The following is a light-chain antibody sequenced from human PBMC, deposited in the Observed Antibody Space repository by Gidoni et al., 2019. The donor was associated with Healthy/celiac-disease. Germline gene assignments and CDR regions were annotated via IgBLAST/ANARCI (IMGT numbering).Light chain of an antibody. J-gene: IGKJ4*01. CDR3: QQRSNGLT. CDR2: DAS. CDR1: QSVSSY. V-gene: IGKV3-11*01. Sequence: EIVLTQSPATLSLSPGERATLSCRASQSVSSYLAGYQQKPGQAPRLLISDASNRATGIPARFSGSGSGTEFTLTISSLEPEDFAVYYCQQRSNGLTFGGGTKVEIK.